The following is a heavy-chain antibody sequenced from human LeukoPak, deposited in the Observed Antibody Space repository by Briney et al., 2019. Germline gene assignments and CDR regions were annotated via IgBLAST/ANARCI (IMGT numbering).Heavy chain of an antibody. V-gene: IGHV4-59*01. J-gene: IGHJ5*02. D-gene: IGHD6-13*01. CDR2: IYYSGST. CDR1: GGSISSYY. Sequence: SETLSLTRTVSGGSISSYYWSWLRQPPGKGLEWIGYIYYSGSTNYNPSLKSRVTISVDTSKNQFSLKLSSVTAADTAVYYCARSPLYSSSWYWFDAWGQGTLVTVSS. CDR3: ARSPLYSSSWYWFDA.